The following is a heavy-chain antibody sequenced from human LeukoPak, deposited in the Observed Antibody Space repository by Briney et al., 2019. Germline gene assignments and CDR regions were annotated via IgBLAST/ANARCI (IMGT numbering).Heavy chain of an antibody. V-gene: IGHV4-59*08. CDR3: ARTPGHPGLLWAY. Sequence: PSETLSLTCTVSGGSISSYYWSWIRQPPGKGLEWIGYIYYSGSTNYNPSLKSRVTISVDTSKNQFSLKLSSGTAADTAVYYCARTPGHPGLLWAYWGQETLVTVSS. D-gene: IGHD2-15*01. J-gene: IGHJ4*02. CDR1: GGSISSYY. CDR2: IYYSGST.